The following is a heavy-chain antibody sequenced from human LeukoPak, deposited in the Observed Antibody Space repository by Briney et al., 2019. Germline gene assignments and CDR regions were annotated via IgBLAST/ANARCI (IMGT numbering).Heavy chain of an antibody. CDR1: GFTFSDCY. CDR3: ARDWIGVDYTYYHYFDY. Sequence: GGSLRLSCAASGFTFSDCYMSWSRQAPGKGLEWVSYISGLGATIYYADSVKGRFTISRDNAKNSLYLQMNSLRAEDTAVYYCARDWIGVDYTYYHYFDYWGQGTLVTVSS. D-gene: IGHD4-11*01. V-gene: IGHV3-11*01. CDR2: ISGLGATI. J-gene: IGHJ4*02.